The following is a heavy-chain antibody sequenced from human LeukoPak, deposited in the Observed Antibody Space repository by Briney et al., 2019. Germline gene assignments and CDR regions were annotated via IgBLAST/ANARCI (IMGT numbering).Heavy chain of an antibody. V-gene: IGHV1-8*03. CDR2: MSPDSGDT. Sequence: GASVKVSCKASGYTFTDYYINWVRQSPGQGLEWMGWMSPDSGDTGYAHKFQGRVTITRNTSISTAYMELSSLRSEDTAVYYCAREFWPDYYGSSGYYPFDYWGQGTLVTVSS. CDR1: GYTFTDYY. D-gene: IGHD3-22*01. J-gene: IGHJ4*02. CDR3: AREFWPDYYGSSGYYPFDY.